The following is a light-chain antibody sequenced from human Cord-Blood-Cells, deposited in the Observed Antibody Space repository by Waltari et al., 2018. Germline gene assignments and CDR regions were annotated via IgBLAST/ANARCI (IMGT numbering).Light chain of an antibody. V-gene: IGLV2-14*03. CDR1: SSDVGGYNY. J-gene: IGLJ3*02. Sequence: SALTQPASVSGSPGQSITISCTGTSSDVGGYNYVSWYQQHPGNAPKLMIYDVSIRPSGVSNGFAVSKSGNTASLTISGLQAEDEADYYCSSYTSRSTWVFGGGTKLTVL. CDR3: SSYTSRSTWV. CDR2: DVS.